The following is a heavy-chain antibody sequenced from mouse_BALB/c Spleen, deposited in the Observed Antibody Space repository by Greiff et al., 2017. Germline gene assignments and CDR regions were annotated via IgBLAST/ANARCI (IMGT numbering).Heavy chain of an antibody. V-gene: IGHV5-4*02. J-gene: IGHJ3*01. CDR2: ISDGGSYT. D-gene: IGHD1-1*01. CDR3: ARNPITTVVEDWFAY. CDR1: GFTFSDYY. Sequence: EVMLVESGGGLVKPGGSLKLSCAASGFTFSDYYMYWVRQTPEKRLEWVATISDGGSYTYYPDSVKGRFTISRDNAKNNLYLQMSSLKSEDTAMYYCARNPITTVVEDWFAYWGQGTLVTVSA.